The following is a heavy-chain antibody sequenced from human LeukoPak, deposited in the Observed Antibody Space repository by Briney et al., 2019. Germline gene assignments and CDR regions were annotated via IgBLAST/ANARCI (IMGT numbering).Heavy chain of an antibody. V-gene: IGHV5-51*01. Sequence: GESLKISCKGSGYSFTSYWIGWVRQMPGKGLEWMGIIYPGDSDTRYSPSFQGQVTISADRSISTAYLQWSSLKASDTAMYYCARLRYCSSTSCYAAFDIWGQGTMVTVSS. J-gene: IGHJ3*02. CDR3: ARLRYCSSTSCYAAFDI. CDR1: GYSFTSYW. CDR2: IYPGDSDT. D-gene: IGHD2-2*01.